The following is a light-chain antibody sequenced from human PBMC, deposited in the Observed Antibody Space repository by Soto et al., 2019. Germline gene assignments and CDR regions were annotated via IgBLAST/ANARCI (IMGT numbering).Light chain of an antibody. V-gene: IGLV2-14*01. CDR1: SSDVGGYSY. Sequence: QSVLTQPASVSGSPGQSIAISCTGTSSDVGGYSYVSWYQQHPGKTPNLMIYDVSNRPSGVSNRFSGSKSGNTASLTISGLQAEDEADYYCSSYTSSSTWVFGGRTKVTVL. CDR3: SSYTSSSTWV. J-gene: IGLJ3*02. CDR2: DVS.